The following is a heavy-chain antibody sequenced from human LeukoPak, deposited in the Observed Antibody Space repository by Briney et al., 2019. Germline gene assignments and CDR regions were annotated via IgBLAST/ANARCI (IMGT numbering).Heavy chain of an antibody. D-gene: IGHD6-6*01. Sequence: SETLSLTCTVSGGSISSYYWSWIRQPPGKGLEWIGYIYYSGSTNYNPSLKSRVTISVDTSKNQFSLKLSSVTAADTAVYYCARRGLISSSSEYWGQGTLVTVSS. CDR3: ARRGLISSSSEY. J-gene: IGHJ4*02. CDR1: GGSISSYY. V-gene: IGHV4-59*12. CDR2: IYYSGST.